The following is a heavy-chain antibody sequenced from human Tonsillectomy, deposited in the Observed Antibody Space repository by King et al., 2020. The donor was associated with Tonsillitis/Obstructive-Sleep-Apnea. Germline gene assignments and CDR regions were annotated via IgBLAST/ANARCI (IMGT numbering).Heavy chain of an antibody. CDR2: ISYDASNK. CDR1: GFTFSSYA. D-gene: IGHD4-17*01. V-gene: IGHV3-30*04. J-gene: IGHJ5*02. Sequence: VQLVESGGGVVQPGRSQRLSCAASGFTFSSYAMHWVRQAPGKGLEWVAVISYDASNKYYADSVKGRFTISRDNSKNTLYLQMNSLRPEDTAVYYCASQNFGDYGDYQPGEGERWFDPWGQGTLVTVSS. CDR3: ASQNFGDYGDYQPGEGERWFDP.